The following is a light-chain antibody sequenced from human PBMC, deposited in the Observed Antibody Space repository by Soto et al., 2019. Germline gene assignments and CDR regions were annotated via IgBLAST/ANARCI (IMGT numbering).Light chain of an antibody. CDR2: GAS. CDR3: QQYNTWLWT. J-gene: IGKJ1*01. V-gene: IGKV3-15*01. CDR1: QSVTAN. Sequence: EVVMTQSPATLSVSPGERATLSCRASQSVTANLAWYQQKPGQAPRLLIHGASNRATGIPARFSGSGFGTEFILTIRSLQSADFAVYYCQQYNTWLWTFGQGTKVEI.